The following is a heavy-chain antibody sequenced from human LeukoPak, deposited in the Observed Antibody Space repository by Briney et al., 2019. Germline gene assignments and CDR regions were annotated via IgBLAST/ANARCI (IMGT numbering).Heavy chain of an antibody. D-gene: IGHD2-2*01. J-gene: IGHJ4*02. CDR3: AKVSPYCSSNNCYDY. CDR2: ISGSGVTT. Sequence: PGGSLRLSCAASGFTFSSYAMIWVRQAPGKGLEWISVISGSGVTTSYADSVMGRFTISRDDPKNTLYLQMNSLRAEDTAVYYCAKVSPYCSSNNCYDYWGQGTLVTVSS. CDR1: GFTFSSYA. V-gene: IGHV3-23*01.